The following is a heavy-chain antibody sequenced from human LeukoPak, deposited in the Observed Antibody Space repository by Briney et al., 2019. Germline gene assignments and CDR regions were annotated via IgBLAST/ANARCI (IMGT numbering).Heavy chain of an antibody. V-gene: IGHV1-69*04. CDR1: GGTFSSYA. Sequence: GASVKVSCKASGGTFSSYAIIWVRQAPGQGLEWMGRIIPILGIANYAQKFQGRVTITADKSTSTAYMELSSLRSEDTAVYYCAREPSNYYYYGMDVWGQGTTVTVSS. J-gene: IGHJ6*02. CDR2: IIPILGIA. CDR3: AREPSNYYYYGMDV.